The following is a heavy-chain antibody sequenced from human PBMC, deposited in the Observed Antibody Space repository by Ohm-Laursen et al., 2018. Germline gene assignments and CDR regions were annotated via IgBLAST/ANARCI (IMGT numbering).Heavy chain of an antibody. D-gene: IGHD6-6*01. CDR3: ARDRIAARRGDFDY. CDR1: GFSLSSYS. J-gene: IGHJ4*02. CDR2: IDTSSRGI. V-gene: IGHV3-48*01. Sequence: SLRLSCTASGFSLSSYSMNWVRQAPGKGLQWVSYIDTSSRGIYSADSVKGRFTISRDNAKNPLYLQMNSLRAEDTAVYYCARDRIAARRGDFDYWGQGTLVTVSS.